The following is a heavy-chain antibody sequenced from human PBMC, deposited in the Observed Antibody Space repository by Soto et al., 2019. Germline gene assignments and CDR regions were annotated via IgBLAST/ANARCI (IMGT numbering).Heavy chain of an antibody. CDR2: IYWDDDR. V-gene: IGHV2-5*02. CDR1: GFSLSTLGAG. D-gene: IGHD1-1*01. Sequence: QITLKESGPTLVKPTQVLTLTCSFSGFSLSTLGAGVGWVRQPPGKALEWLALIYWDDDRQYSPSLKTRLTITKDTSKNQVVLTLTNMDPVDTGTYFCAHTQLTTGANAFEFWGQGTIVTVSS. J-gene: IGHJ3*01. CDR3: AHTQLTTGANAFEF.